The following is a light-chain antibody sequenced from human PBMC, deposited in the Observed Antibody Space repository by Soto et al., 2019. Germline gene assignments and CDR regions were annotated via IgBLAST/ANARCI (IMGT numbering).Light chain of an antibody. J-gene: IGLJ1*01. CDR2: EVT. CDR1: SSDVGGYNH. CDR3: SSYATGNNYV. V-gene: IGLV2-8*01. Sequence: QSALTQPPSASESPGQSVTMSCTGSSSDVGGYNHVSWYQQHPGKAPKVVIYEVTKRPSGVPDRFSGSKSGNTASLTVSGLQAEDEADYYCSSYATGNNYVFGSGTKVTVL.